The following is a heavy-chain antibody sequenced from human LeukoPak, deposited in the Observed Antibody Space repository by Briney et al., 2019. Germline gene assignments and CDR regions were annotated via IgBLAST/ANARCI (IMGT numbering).Heavy chain of an antibody. CDR2: INPNSGGT. CDR3: ARDRCGWWADFDY. D-gene: IGHD6-19*01. CDR1: GYTFTGYY. J-gene: IGHJ4*02. Sequence: ASVKVSCKASGYTFTGYYMHWARQAPGQGLEWMGWINPNSGGTNYAQKFQGRVTMTRDTSISTAYMELSRLRSDDTAVYYCARDRCGWWADFDYWGQGTLVTVSS. V-gene: IGHV1-2*02.